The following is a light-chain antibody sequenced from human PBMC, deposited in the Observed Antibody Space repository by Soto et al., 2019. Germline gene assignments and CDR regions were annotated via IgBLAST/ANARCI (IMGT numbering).Light chain of an antibody. Sequence: QSVLTQPPSVSAAPGQTVTISCSGSSSNIGNNFVSWYQQLPGTAPKFLIYDNSKRPSGIPDRFSGSKSGSSATLGITGLQTGDEADYYCGTWDSSLSAVVFGGGTKLTVL. CDR3: GTWDSSLSAVV. CDR1: SSNIGNNF. J-gene: IGLJ2*01. CDR2: DNS. V-gene: IGLV1-51*01.